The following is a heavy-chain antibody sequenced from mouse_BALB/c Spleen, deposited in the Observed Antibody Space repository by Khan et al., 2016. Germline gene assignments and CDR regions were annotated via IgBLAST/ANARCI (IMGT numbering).Heavy chain of an antibody. Sequence: VQLQQSGPELVKPGASVKVSCKASAYAFTSYNMFWVKQSHGKSLEWIGYIDPYNGDTNYNQNFKGKATLTVDKSSSTAYMHINSLTSEDSAGNYCAREGITTLVTKGLDYWGQGTTLTVSS. CDR1: AYAFTSYN. CDR3: AREGITTLVTKGLDY. V-gene: IGHV1S135*01. CDR2: IDPYNGDT. J-gene: IGHJ2*01. D-gene: IGHD1-1*01.